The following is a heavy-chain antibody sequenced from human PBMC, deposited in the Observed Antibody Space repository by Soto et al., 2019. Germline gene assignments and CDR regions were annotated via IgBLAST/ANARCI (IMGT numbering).Heavy chain of an antibody. CDR2: INPSGGST. CDR1: GYTFTSYY. D-gene: IGHD3-3*01. CDR3: ARDGNWRFLEWLLSD. V-gene: IGHV1-46*01. J-gene: IGHJ4*02. Sequence: ASVKVSCKASGYTFTSYYMHWVRQAPGRGLEWMGIINPSGGSTSYAQKFQGRVTMTRDTSTSTVYMELSSLRSEDTAVYYCARDGNWRFLEWLLSDWGQGTLVTVSS.